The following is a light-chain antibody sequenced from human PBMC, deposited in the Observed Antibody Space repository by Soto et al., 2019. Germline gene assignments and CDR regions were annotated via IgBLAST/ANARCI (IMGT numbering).Light chain of an antibody. CDR2: KAS. J-gene: IGKJ2*01. CDR1: QSISSW. CDR3: QDYSSYSMYT. Sequence: DIQMTQSPSTLSASVGDTVTITCRASQSISSWLAWYQPKPGKVPKILVYKASSLESGVPSRFSGSGYGTEFTLTISSLQPDDFATYYCQDYSSYSMYTFGQGTKLEIK. V-gene: IGKV1-5*03.